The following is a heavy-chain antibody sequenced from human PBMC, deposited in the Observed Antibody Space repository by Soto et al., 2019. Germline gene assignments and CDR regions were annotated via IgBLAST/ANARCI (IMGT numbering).Heavy chain of an antibody. J-gene: IGHJ4*02. V-gene: IGHV4-31*03. CDR1: GGSISSGGYY. D-gene: IGHD6-19*01. Sequence: QVQLQESGPGLVKPSQTLSLTCTVSGGSISSGGYYWSWIRQHPGKGLEWIGYIYYSESTYYNQSLKSRVTISVDTSKNQFSLKLSSVTAADTAVYYCARAIAVACTIEHFDYWGQGTLVTFSS. CDR3: ARAIAVACTIEHFDY. CDR2: IYYSEST.